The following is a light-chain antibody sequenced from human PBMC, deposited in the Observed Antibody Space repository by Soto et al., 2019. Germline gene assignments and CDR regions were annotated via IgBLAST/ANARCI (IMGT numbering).Light chain of an antibody. J-gene: IGKJ1*01. CDR1: QSLVYSDGNTF. CDR3: MQGTHWPHT. CDR2: MVS. Sequence: DVVMTQSTLSLPVTLGQPASISCRSSQSLVYSDGNTFLSWFQQRPGQSPRRLIYMVSNRDSGVPDRFSGSGSGTDFTLKISGVEAEDVGLYYCMQGTHWPHTFGQGTKVEIK. V-gene: IGKV2-30*01.